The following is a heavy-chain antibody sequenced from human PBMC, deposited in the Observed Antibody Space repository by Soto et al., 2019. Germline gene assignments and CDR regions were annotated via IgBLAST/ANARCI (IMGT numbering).Heavy chain of an antibody. V-gene: IGHV4-34*01. Sequence: SETLSLTCVVYGGSFSDYYWSWIRQPPGKGLEWIGEINHSGSTNYNPSLKSRVTISVDTSRNQFSLKLSSVTAAATAVYYCARGPPINYYDGSGYYYFDYWGQGTLVTSPQ. CDR2: INHSGST. CDR3: ARGPPINYYDGSGYYYFDY. J-gene: IGHJ4*02. D-gene: IGHD3-22*01. CDR1: GGSFSDYY.